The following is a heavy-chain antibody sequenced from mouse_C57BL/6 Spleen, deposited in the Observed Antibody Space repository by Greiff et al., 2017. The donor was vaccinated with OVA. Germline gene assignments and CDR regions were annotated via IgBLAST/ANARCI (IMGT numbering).Heavy chain of an antibody. Sequence: EVQRVESGGGLVKPGGSLKLSCAASGFTFSDYGMHWVRQAPEKGLEWVAYISSGSSTIYYADTVKGRFTISRDNAKNTLFLQMTSLRSDDTAMYYCASPHYYGSSYYYYAMDYWGQGTSVTVSS. CDR3: ASPHYYGSSYYYYAMDY. CDR1: GFTFSDYG. J-gene: IGHJ4*01. D-gene: IGHD1-1*01. V-gene: IGHV5-17*01. CDR2: ISSGSSTI.